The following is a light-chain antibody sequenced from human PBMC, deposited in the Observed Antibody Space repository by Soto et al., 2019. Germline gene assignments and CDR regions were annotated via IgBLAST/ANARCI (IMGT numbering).Light chain of an antibody. J-gene: IGKJ1*01. CDR1: QSISNY. V-gene: IGKV1-39*01. Sequence: DIQMTQSPSSLSASIGDRVTITCRASQSISNYLNWYQHKTGKAPKLLIYDASSLQSGVPSRFSGSGSGTDFTLTISSLKPEDFATYYCQQSYITPRTFGQGTKVDIK. CDR2: DAS. CDR3: QQSYITPRT.